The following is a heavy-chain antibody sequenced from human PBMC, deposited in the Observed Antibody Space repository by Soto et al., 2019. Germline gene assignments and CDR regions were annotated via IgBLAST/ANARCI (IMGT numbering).Heavy chain of an antibody. J-gene: IGHJ4*02. CDR1: GFTFGDYA. V-gene: IGHV3-9*01. Sequence: PGGSLRLSCAVPGFTFGDYAMHWVRQAPGKGLEWVSGINWNSGRIGYADSVKGRFTISRDNAKNSLYLKMNSLRAEDSAFYFCAKDIFGGNTGWIYFDSWGQGTLVTVSS. CDR2: INWNSGRI. CDR3: AKDIFGGNTGWIYFDS. D-gene: IGHD2-15*01.